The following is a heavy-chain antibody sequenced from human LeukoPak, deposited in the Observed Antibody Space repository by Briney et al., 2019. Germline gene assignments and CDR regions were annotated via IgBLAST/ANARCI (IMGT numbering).Heavy chain of an antibody. J-gene: IGHJ1*01. CDR2: ISGRGDGT. V-gene: IGHV3-23*01. D-gene: IGHD1-1*01. Sequence: GGSLRLSCAASGFTFSSYAMSWVRQAPGKGLEWVSLISGRGDGTYYAEPVKGRFTISRDNSKNTVYLHMNSLRDDDAAIYYCAKGPKTADPLEEYFQHWGQGSLVTVSS. CDR3: AKGPKTADPLEEYFQH. CDR1: GFTFSSYA.